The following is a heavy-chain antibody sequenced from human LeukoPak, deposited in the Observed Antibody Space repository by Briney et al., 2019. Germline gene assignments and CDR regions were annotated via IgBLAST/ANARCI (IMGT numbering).Heavy chain of an antibody. J-gene: IGHJ4*02. CDR2: INHSGST. Sequence: SETLSLTCAVYGGSFSGYYWSWIRQPPGKGLEWIGEINHSGSTNYNPSLKSRVTISVDTSKNQFSLKLSSVTAADTAVYYCAIGQTVYSSSWGGPDYWGQGTLVTVSS. CDR3: AIGQTVYSSSWGGPDY. D-gene: IGHD6-13*01. CDR1: GGSFSGYY. V-gene: IGHV4-34*01.